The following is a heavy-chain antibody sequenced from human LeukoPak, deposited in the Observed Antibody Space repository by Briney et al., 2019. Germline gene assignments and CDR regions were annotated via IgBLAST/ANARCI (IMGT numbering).Heavy chain of an antibody. V-gene: IGHV3-30*02. CDR2: IWYDGSNK. CDR1: GFTFSSYG. J-gene: IGHJ4*02. Sequence: GGSLRLSCAASGFTFSSYGMHWVRQAPGKGLEWVAVIWYDGSNKYYADSVKGRFTISRDNSKNTLYLQMNSLGAEDTAVYYCANTVVSTFDYWGQGTLVTVSS. CDR3: ANTVVSTFDY. D-gene: IGHD4-23*01.